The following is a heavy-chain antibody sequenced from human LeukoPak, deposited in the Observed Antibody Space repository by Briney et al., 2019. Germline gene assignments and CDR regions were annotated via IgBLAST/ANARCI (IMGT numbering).Heavy chain of an antibody. Sequence: ASVKVSCKASGYTFTTYGVTWVRQAPGQRLEWMGWISTYNDNTNYAQKFQGRLTMTTDTSTSTVYMELRSLTSDDTAIYYCARQVDTTMALPDYWGQGTLVTVSS. D-gene: IGHD5-18*01. V-gene: IGHV1-18*01. CDR2: ISTYNDNT. CDR1: GYTFTTYG. CDR3: ARQVDTTMALPDY. J-gene: IGHJ4*02.